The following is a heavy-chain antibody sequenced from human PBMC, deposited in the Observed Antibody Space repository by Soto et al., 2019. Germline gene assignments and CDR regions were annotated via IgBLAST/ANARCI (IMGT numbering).Heavy chain of an antibody. V-gene: IGHV5-51*01. D-gene: IGHD4-17*01. Sequence: GESLKISCKGSGYSFTSYWIGWVRQMPEKGLEWMGIIYPGDSDTRYSPSFQGQVTISADKSISTAYLQWSSLKASDTAVYYCAKDGNGDSNYYYYYYRDVWGKGTTVTVSS. CDR1: GYSFTSYW. J-gene: IGHJ6*03. CDR3: AKDGNGDSNYYYYYYRDV. CDR2: IYPGDSDT.